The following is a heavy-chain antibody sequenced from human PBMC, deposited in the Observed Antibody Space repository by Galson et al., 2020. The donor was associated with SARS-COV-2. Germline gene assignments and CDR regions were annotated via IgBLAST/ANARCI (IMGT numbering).Heavy chain of an antibody. Sequence: SETLSLTCAVYGGSFSGYYWSWIRQPPGKGLEWIGEINHSGSTNYNPSLKSRVTISVDTSKNQFSLKLSSVTAADTAVYYCASIQSVPAAIGVSYYFDYWGQGTLVTGSS. J-gene: IGHJ4*02. V-gene: IGHV4-34*01. D-gene: IGHD2-2*01. CDR2: INHSGST. CDR1: GGSFSGYY. CDR3: ASIQSVPAAIGVSYYFDY.